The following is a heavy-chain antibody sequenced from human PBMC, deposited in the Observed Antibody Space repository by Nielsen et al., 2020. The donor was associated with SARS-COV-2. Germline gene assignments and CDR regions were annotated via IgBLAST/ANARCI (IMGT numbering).Heavy chain of an antibody. CDR3: ARAGYDFWSGHHFDY. J-gene: IGHJ4*02. Sequence: SETLSLTCTVSGGSISSGGYYWSWIRQPPGKGLEWIGEINHSGSTNYNPSLKSRVTISVDTSKNQFSLKLSSVTAADTAVYYCARAGYDFWSGHHFDYWGQGTLVTASS. V-gene: IGHV4-39*07. CDR1: GGSISSGGYY. CDR2: INHSGST. D-gene: IGHD3-3*01.